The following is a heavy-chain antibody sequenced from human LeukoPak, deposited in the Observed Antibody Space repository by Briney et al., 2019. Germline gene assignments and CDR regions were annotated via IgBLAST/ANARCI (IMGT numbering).Heavy chain of an antibody. J-gene: IGHJ3*02. CDR1: GGSISSCY. Sequence: PSETLSLTCTVSGGSISSCYWSWIRQPPGKGLEWIGYIYYSGSTSYNPSLKSRVTISVDTSKNHFSLKLSSVTAADTAVYYCARYSGSYPHDAFDIWGQGTMVTVSS. V-gene: IGHV4-59*01. CDR2: IYYSGST. CDR3: ARYSGSYPHDAFDI. D-gene: IGHD1-26*01.